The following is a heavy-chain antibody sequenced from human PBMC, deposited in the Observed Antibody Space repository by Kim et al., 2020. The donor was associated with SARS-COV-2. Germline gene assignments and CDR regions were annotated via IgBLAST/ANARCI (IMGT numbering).Heavy chain of an antibody. CDR1: GYTFTSYA. J-gene: IGHJ6*02. CDR3: ARDGRVRMGLLWFGEEPYGMDV. CDR2: INAGNGNT. Sequence: ASVKVSCKASGYTFTSYAMHWVRQAPGQRLEWMGWINAGNGNTKYSQKFQGRVTITRDTSASTAYMELSSLRSEDTAVYYCARDGRVRMGLLWFGEEPYGMDVWGQGTTVTVSS. D-gene: IGHD3-10*01. V-gene: IGHV1-3*01.